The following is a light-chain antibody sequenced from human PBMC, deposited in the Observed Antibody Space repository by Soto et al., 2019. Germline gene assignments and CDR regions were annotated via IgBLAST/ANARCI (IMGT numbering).Light chain of an antibody. J-gene: IGLJ2*01. V-gene: IGLV1-44*01. CDR2: SND. CDR1: SSKIGSNT. Sequence: QAVVTQAPSASGTPGQRVTISCSGSSSKIGSNTVSWYQQVPGTAPKLLIYSNDQRPSGVPDRFSGSKSGTSASLAIGGLQSEDEADYYCAAWDGSLNGWVFGGGTQLTVL. CDR3: AAWDGSLNGWV.